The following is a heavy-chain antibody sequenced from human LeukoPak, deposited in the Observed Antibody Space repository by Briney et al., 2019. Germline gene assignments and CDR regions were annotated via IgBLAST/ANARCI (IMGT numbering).Heavy chain of an antibody. CDR2: IYYSGST. CDR3: ARHTIFGVVNPFYGMDV. Sequence: SETLSLTCTVSGGSISPYYWSWIRQPPGKGLEWIGYIYYSGSTNYNPSLKSRVTISVDTSKNQFSLKLSSVTAADTAVYYCARHTIFGVVNPFYGMDVWGQGTTVTVSS. D-gene: IGHD3-3*01. CDR1: GGSISPYY. J-gene: IGHJ6*02. V-gene: IGHV4-59*01.